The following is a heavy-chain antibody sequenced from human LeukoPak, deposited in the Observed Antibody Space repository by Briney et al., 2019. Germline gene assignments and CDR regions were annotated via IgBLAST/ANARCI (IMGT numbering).Heavy chain of an antibody. J-gene: IGHJ5*02. CDR2: ISWDGGST. V-gene: IGHV3-43D*03. D-gene: IGHD6-19*01. Sequence: GGSLRLSCAASGFTFDDYAMHWVRQAPGKGLEWVSLISWDGGSTYYADSVKGRFTISRDNAKNSLYLQMNSLRAEDTAVYYCARASSGWYNWFDPWGQGTLVTVSS. CDR3: ARASSGWYNWFDP. CDR1: GFTFDDYA.